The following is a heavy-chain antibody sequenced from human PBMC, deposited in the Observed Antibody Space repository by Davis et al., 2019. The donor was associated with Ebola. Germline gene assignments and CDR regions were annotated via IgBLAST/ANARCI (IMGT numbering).Heavy chain of an antibody. V-gene: IGHV4-59*01. CDR2: IYYSGST. D-gene: IGHD6-19*01. CDR3: ARLGWKSDY. Sequence: SETLPLTCTVSGGSISSYYWSWIRQPPGKGLEWIGYIYYSGSTNYNPSLKSRVTISVDTSKNQFSLKLSSVTAADTAVYYCARLGWKSDYWGQGALVTVSS. CDR1: GGSISSYY. J-gene: IGHJ4*02.